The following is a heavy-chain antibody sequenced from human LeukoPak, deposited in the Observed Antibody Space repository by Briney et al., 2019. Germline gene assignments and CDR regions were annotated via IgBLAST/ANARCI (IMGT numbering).Heavy chain of an antibody. Sequence: GGSLRLSCTCSGFTDRSNSMSWVREAPGKGLEWVSFFYRDNTHYSDSVNSPFTISRDNTKTTMYLQMNSLRAEDTAVYYCARQAGAYSHPYDYWGQGTLVTVSS. D-gene: IGHD4/OR15-4a*01. CDR2: FYRDNT. CDR1: GFTDRSNS. V-gene: IGHV3-53*01. CDR3: ARQAGAYSHPYDY. J-gene: IGHJ4*02.